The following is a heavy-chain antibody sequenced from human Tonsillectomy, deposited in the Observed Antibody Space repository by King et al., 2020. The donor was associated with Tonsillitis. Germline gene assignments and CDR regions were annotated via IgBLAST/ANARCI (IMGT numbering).Heavy chain of an antibody. CDR3: ARRGKDY. V-gene: IGHV4-34*01. CDR1: GGSFSGYY. CDR2: INHSGST. Sequence: QVQLQQWGAGLLKPSETLSLTCAVYGGSFSGYYWSWIRQPPGKGLEWVGEINHSGSTNYNPSLKSRVTTSLDTTRNQFSLKLSSVTAADTAVYYCARRGKDYWGQGTLVTVSS. J-gene: IGHJ4*02.